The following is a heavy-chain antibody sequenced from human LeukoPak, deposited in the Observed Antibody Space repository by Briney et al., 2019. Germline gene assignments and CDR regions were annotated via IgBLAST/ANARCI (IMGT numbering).Heavy chain of an antibody. CDR1: VGSISSYY. Sequence: NSSETLSLTCTVSVGSISSYYWSWIRHPPGKGLEWIGYIYYSGSTNYNPSLKSRVTISVDTSKNQFSLKLSSVTAADTAVYYCARDRVSVRFLEWSPGNWFDPWGQGTLVTVSS. D-gene: IGHD3-3*01. CDR2: IYYSGST. V-gene: IGHV4-59*01. J-gene: IGHJ5*02. CDR3: ARDRVSVRFLEWSPGNWFDP.